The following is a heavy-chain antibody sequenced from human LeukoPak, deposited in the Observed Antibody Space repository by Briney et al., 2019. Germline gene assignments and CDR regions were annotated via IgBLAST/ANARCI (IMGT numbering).Heavy chain of an antibody. D-gene: IGHD3-10*01. Sequence: GGSLRLSCAATGFTFSSYGMHWVRQAPGKGLEWVAVISYDGSNKYYADSVKGRFTISRDNSKNTLYLQMNSLRAEDTAVYYCAKVSGSYSLTLDYWGQGTLVTVSS. CDR1: GFTFSSYG. CDR2: ISYDGSNK. CDR3: AKVSGSYSLTLDY. V-gene: IGHV3-30*18. J-gene: IGHJ4*02.